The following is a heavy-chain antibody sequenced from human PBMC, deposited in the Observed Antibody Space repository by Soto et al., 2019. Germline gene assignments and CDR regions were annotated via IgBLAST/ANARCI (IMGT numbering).Heavy chain of an antibody. D-gene: IGHD3-16*02. V-gene: IGHV1-69*13. J-gene: IGHJ4*02. Sequence: EIKWLGASVKDSCKASGGTFSSYAISWVRQAPGQGLEWMGGIIPVFGTPDYSQKFRGRVTITADESTSTVYMELRSLTSEDTAVYYCARHLYDYVWGSYRHWGQGTLVTVSS. CDR1: GGTFSSYA. CDR2: IIPVFGTP. CDR3: ARHLYDYVWGSYRH.